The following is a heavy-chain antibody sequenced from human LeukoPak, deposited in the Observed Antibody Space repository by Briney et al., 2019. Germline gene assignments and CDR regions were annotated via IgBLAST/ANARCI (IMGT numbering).Heavy chain of an antibody. J-gene: IGHJ4*02. CDR2: INHSGST. CDR1: GGSFSGYY. CDR3: ARGSSYGILTGYPPLNYFDY. Sequence: SETLSLTCAVYGGSFSGYYWSWIRQPPGKGLEWIGEINHSGSTNYNPSLKSRVTISVDTSKNQFSLKLSSVTAADTAVYYCARGSSYGILTGYPPLNYFDYWGQGTLVTVSS. V-gene: IGHV4-34*01. D-gene: IGHD3-9*01.